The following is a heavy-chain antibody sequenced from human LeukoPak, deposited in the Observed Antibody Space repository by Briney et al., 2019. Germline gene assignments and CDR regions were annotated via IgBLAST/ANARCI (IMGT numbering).Heavy chain of an antibody. Sequence: GGSLRLSCAASGFTFSSYWMSWVRQAPGKGLEWMANIKQDGSEKYYVDSVKGRFTISRDNAKNSLYLQMNSLRAEDTAVYYCARENTIFGVVINYWGQGTLVTVSS. J-gene: IGHJ4*02. V-gene: IGHV3-7*01. CDR1: GFTFSSYW. CDR3: ARENTIFGVVINY. CDR2: IKQDGSEK. D-gene: IGHD3-3*01.